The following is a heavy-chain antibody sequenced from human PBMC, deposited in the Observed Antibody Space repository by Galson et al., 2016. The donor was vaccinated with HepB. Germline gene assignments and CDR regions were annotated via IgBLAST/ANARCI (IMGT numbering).Heavy chain of an antibody. CDR1: GFTFSSYA. D-gene: IGHD3-10*01. J-gene: IGHJ4*02. V-gene: IGHV3-64D*09. Sequence: SLRLSCAASGFTFSSYAMHWARQAPGKGLEYVSAISSNGGSTYYADSVKGRFTISRDNSKNTLYLQMSSLGAEDTAVYYCVKGVSTTWHRSQGDYWGQGTLVTVSS. CDR3: VKGVSTTWHRSQGDY. CDR2: ISSNGGST.